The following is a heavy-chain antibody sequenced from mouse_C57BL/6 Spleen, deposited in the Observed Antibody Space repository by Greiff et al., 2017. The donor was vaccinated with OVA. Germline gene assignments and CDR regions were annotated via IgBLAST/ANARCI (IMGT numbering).Heavy chain of an antibody. CDR2: IRNKANNHAT. CDR1: VISIHDAW. Sequence: QSGPCLFQPLAPLRVRYAAPVISIHDAWMGWLCPSPENVLEWVAEIRNKANNHATYYAESVKGRFTISRDDSKSSVYLQMNSLRAEDTGMYYCRGRYSNPFYTDVWGTVCPVIVSS. D-gene: IGHD2-5*01. J-gene: IGHJ1*02. V-gene: IGHV6-6*01. CDR3: RGRYSNPFYTDV.